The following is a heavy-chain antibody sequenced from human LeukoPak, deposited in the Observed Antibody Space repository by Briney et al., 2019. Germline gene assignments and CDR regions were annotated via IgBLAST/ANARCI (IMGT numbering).Heavy chain of an antibody. Sequence: SETLSLTCTVSGGSISSSSYYWGWIRQPPGKGLEWIGSIYYSGSTYYSPSLKSRVTISIDTSKNQFSLKLTSVTAADTAVYYCAKGSTYTGSLVDSWGQGTLVTVSS. V-gene: IGHV4-39*01. D-gene: IGHD1-26*01. J-gene: IGHJ4*02. CDR3: AKGSTYTGSLVDS. CDR1: GGSISSSSYY. CDR2: IYYSGST.